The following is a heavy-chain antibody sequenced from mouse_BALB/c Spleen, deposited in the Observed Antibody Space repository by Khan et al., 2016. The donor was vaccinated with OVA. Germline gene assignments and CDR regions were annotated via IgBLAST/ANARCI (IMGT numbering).Heavy chain of an antibody. V-gene: IGHV1-81*01. CDR3: ARGDGYYVYFDY. D-gene: IGHD2-3*01. CDR1: GYTFTYYV. J-gene: IGHJ2*01. Sequence: VQLQQSGPELVKPGASVKMSCKASGYTFTYYVITWVKQRTGQGLEWIGEIYPGSDIAYYNERFKGKATLTADKSSNTTHMQLSSLTSEDSAVYFCARGDGYYVYFDYWGQGTTLTVSS. CDR2: IYPGSDIA.